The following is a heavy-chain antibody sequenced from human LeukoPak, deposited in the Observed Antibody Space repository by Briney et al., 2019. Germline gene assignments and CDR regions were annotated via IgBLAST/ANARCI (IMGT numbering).Heavy chain of an antibody. D-gene: IGHD3-22*01. CDR1: GFTFSSYS. V-gene: IGHV3-48*02. Sequence: RPGGSLRLSCAASGFTFSSYSMNWVRQAPGKGLEWVSYISSSSSTIYYADSVKGRFTISRDNAKNSLYLQMNILRDEDTAVYYCARGYYYDSSGYYYGFDYWGQGTLVTVSS. CDR2: ISSSSSTI. J-gene: IGHJ4*02. CDR3: ARGYYYDSSGYYYGFDY.